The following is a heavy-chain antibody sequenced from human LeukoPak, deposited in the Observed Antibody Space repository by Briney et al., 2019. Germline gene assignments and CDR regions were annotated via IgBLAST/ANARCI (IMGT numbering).Heavy chain of an antibody. J-gene: IGHJ3*02. CDR3: ARQIDFWSGYPDAFDI. D-gene: IGHD3-3*01. Sequence: GGSLRLSCAASGFTFSSYSMNWVRQAPGKGLEWVSSISSSSSYIYYADSVKGRFTISRDNAKNSLYLQMNSLRAEDTAVYYCARQIDFWSGYPDAFDIWGQGTMVTVSS. V-gene: IGHV3-21*01. CDR2: ISSSSSYI. CDR1: GFTFSSYS.